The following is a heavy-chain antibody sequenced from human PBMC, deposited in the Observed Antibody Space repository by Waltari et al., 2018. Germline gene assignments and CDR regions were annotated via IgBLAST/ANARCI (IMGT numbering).Heavy chain of an antibody. J-gene: IGHJ4*02. CDR1: GETFSGYS. CDR2: IHPSGNI. V-gene: IGHV4-34*01. Sequence: QVQLQQWGAGLLKPSETLSLTCAVYGETFSGYSCIWPRHSPGKGLEWIGEIHPSGNIHYNPSLKSRLSISGDASKIQFSLKLNSMTAADTAVYYCSRGTDAYKSGNYWGQGTLVSVSS. D-gene: IGHD3-10*01. CDR3: SRGTDAYKSGNY.